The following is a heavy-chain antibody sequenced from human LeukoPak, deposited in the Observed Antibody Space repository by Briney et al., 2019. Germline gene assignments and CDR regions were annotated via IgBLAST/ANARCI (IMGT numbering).Heavy chain of an antibody. J-gene: IGHJ4*02. V-gene: IGHV1-69*13. CDR1: GGTFSSYA. CDR2: IIPIFGIA. CDR3: ARPISKYQLLSLDY. Sequence: SVKVSCTASGGTFSSYAISCVRQAPGQGLEWMGGIIPIFGIATYAQKFQARVTITADESTSTAYMELSSLRSEDTAVYYCARPISKYQLLSLDYWGQGTLVTV. D-gene: IGHD2-2*01.